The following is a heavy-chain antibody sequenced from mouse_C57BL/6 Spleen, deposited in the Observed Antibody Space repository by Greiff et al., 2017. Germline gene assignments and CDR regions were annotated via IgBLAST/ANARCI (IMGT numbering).Heavy chain of an antibody. V-gene: IGHV1-69*01. CDR3: ARDGYYDY. Sequence: VQLQQSGAELVMPGASVKLSCKASGYTFTSYWMHWVKQRPGQGLEWIGEIDPSDGYTNYNQKFKGKSTLTVDKSSSTAYMQLSSLTSEDTAVYYGARDGYYDYGGKGTTLTVSS. J-gene: IGHJ2*01. CDR1: GYTFTSYW. D-gene: IGHD2-3*01. CDR2: IDPSDGYT.